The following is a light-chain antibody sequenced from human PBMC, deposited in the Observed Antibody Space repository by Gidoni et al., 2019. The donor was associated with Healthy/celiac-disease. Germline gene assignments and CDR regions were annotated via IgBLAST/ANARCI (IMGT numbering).Light chain of an antibody. CDR2: WAS. CDR3: HQYYSTPCS. J-gene: IGKJ2*04. V-gene: IGKV4-1*01. CDR1: QSVLYSSNNKNY. Sequence: DIVMTQSPDPLAVSLGERATINCKSSQSVLYSSNNKNYLAWYKQKPGQPPKLLIYWASTRESGVPDRFSGSGSGTDFTLTISSLQAEDVAVYYCHQYYSTPCSFXXXTKLEIK.